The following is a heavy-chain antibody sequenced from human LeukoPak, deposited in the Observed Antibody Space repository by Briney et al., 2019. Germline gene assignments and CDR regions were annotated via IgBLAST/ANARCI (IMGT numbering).Heavy chain of an antibody. CDR2: IKQDGSEK. D-gene: IGHD5-12*01. CDR3: ARDSGYDPDYFDY. J-gene: IGHJ4*02. Sequence: GGSLRLSRAASGFTFSSYWMSWVRQAPGKGLEWVANIKQDGSEKYYVDSVKGRFTISRDNAKNSLYLQMNSPRAEDTAVYYCARDSGYDPDYFDYWGQGTLVTVSS. V-gene: IGHV3-7*01. CDR1: GFTFSSYW.